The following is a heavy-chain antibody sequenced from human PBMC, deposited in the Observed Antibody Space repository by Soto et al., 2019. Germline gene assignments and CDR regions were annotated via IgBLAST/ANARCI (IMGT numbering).Heavy chain of an antibody. V-gene: IGHV1-69*06. CDR3: AIDSTPRGFAWFFDR. J-gene: IGHJ2*01. Sequence: QVQVVQSGAEVKKPGSAVKVSCKTSGGSFTSYAITWVRQAPGQGLEWMGGIIPMFHTPNYAPKFQDRVTITADKSTNTAYMELRTVTSDDSAMYVCAIDSTPRGFAWFFDRWGRGTLVTVSS. D-gene: IGHD3-9*01. CDR1: GGSFTSYA. CDR2: IIPMFHTP.